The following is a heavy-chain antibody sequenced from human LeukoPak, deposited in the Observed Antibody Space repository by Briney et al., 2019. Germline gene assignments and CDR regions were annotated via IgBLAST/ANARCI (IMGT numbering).Heavy chain of an antibody. V-gene: IGHV3-48*04. J-gene: IGHJ4*02. Sequence: GGSLRLSCAASGFTFSSYTMNWVRQAPGKGLEWVSYISSSGSTIYYADSVKGRFTISRDNAKNSLYLQMNSLRAEDTAVYYCAKDSSVYYYDSRNCDYWGQGTLVTVSS. CDR2: ISSSGSTI. CDR3: AKDSSVYYYDSRNCDY. D-gene: IGHD3-22*01. CDR1: GFTFSSYT.